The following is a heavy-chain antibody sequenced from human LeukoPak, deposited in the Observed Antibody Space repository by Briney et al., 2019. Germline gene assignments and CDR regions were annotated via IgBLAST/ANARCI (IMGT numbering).Heavy chain of an antibody. CDR3: AKVPSRVVVVAATGYYFDY. CDR2: ISSSGSTI. V-gene: IGHV3-48*03. D-gene: IGHD2-15*01. Sequence: PGGSLRLSCAASGFTFSSYEMNWVRQAPGKGLEWVSYISSSGSTIYYADSVKGRFTISRDNAKNSLYLQMNSLRAEDTAVYYCAKVPSRVVVVAATGYYFDYWGQGTLVTVSS. J-gene: IGHJ4*02. CDR1: GFTFSSYE.